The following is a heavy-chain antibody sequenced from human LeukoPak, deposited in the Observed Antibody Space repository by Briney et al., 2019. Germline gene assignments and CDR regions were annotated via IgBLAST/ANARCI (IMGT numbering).Heavy chain of an antibody. CDR2: IYISGRT. J-gene: IGHJ4*02. CDR3: ARGRDGYYDILTGYSYFDY. D-gene: IGHD3-9*01. CDR1: GGSISSYY. V-gene: IGHV4-4*07. Sequence: QPSETLSLTCTVSGGSISSYYWHWIRQPAGKGLEWIGRIYISGRTNYNPSLKSRVTMSVDTSKNQFSLKLSSVTAADTAVYYCARGRDGYYDILTGYSYFDYWGQGTLVTVSS.